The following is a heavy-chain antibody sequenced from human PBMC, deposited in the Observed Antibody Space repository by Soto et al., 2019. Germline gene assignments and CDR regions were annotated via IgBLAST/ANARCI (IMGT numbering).Heavy chain of an antibody. Sequence: SVKVSCKASGGAFSSYAISWVRQAPGQGLEWMGGIIPNFGTANYAQKFQGRVTMTTDASISTAYMELSRLRSDDTAVYFCARDSSVAGNNAFDIWGQGTMVTVSS. CDR1: GGAFSSYA. CDR2: IIPNFGTA. CDR3: ARDSSVAGNNAFDI. J-gene: IGHJ3*02. D-gene: IGHD6-19*01. V-gene: IGHV1-69*05.